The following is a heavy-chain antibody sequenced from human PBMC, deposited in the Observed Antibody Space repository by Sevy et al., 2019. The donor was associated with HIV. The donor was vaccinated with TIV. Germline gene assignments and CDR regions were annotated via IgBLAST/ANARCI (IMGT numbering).Heavy chain of an antibody. CDR2: IYQSGNT. D-gene: IGHD3-9*01. V-gene: IGHV4-38-2*01. CDR3: ASFGRLLIMGGDVFEI. CDR1: AYSVSSAYS. J-gene: IGHJ3*02. Sequence: SETLSLTCAVSAYSVSSAYSWGWIRQPPGKGLEWIGNIYQSGNTYYNPSLKGRFTISVDKSNNQLSLRLTSVTAADTAVYYCASFGRLLIMGGDVFEIWGQGTMVTVSS.